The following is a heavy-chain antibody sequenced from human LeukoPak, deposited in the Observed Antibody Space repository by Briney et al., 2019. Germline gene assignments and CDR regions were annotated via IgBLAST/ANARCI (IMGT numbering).Heavy chain of an antibody. J-gene: IGHJ5*02. CDR2: INAGNGNT. CDR1: GYTFTSYA. Sequence: ASVKVSCKASGYTFTSYAMHWVRQAPGQRLEWMGWINAGNGNTKYSQKFQGRVTITADESTSTAYMELSSLRSEDTAVYYCARDRLQQLDHRLGTLGWFDPWGQGTLVTVSS. CDR3: ARDRLQQLDHRLGTLGWFDP. D-gene: IGHD6-13*01. V-gene: IGHV1-3*01.